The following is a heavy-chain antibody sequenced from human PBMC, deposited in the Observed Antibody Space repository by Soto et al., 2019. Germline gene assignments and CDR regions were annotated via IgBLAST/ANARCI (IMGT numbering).Heavy chain of an antibody. D-gene: IGHD2-8*01. CDR3: ARTPPDCTSGVCYNTAFDI. V-gene: IGHV4-34*01. CDR1: GGSFSGYY. Sequence: SETLSLTCAVYGGSFSGYYWSWIRQPPGKGLEWIGEINHSGSTNYNPSLKSRVTISVDTSKNQFSLKLSSVTAADTAVYYCARTPPDCTSGVCYNTAFDIWGQGTMVTVSS. J-gene: IGHJ3*02. CDR2: INHSGST.